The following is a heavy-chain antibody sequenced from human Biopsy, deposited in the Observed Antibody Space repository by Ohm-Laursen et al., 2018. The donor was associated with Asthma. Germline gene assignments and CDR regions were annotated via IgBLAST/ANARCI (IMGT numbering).Heavy chain of an antibody. Sequence: SQTLSLTCAVYGGSFSAYYWSWIRQPPGKGLEWIAEINHSGSTNYNPSLKSRVTTSVGTSKNQLFLNLSSVTAADTAVYYCARAASTTVFWSGYSHNWFDPWGQGTLVTVSS. D-gene: IGHD3-3*01. CDR1: GGSFSAYY. J-gene: IGHJ5*02. CDR3: ARAASTTVFWSGYSHNWFDP. CDR2: INHSGST. V-gene: IGHV4-34*01.